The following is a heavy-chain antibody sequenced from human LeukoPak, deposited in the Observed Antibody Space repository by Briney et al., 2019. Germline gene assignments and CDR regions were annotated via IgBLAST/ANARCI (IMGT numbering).Heavy chain of an antibody. J-gene: IGHJ1*01. V-gene: IGHV1-69*16. CDR2: IVPPLCTA. D-gene: IGHD4-23*01. CDR1: GGIYRRYS. Sequence: SVKVSCKASGGIYRRYSITWVRQAPGQGLEGMGGIVPPLCTANYAQKFQGRVTITTDESTNTAYMELTTLTSEDAAVYYCTTYGSNIAEYFEHWGQGTLVSVSS. CDR3: TTYGSNIAEYFEH.